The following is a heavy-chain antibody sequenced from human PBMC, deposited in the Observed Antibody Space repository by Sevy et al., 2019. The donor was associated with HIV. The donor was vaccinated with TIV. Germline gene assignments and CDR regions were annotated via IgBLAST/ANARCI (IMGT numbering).Heavy chain of an antibody. J-gene: IGHJ4*02. CDR3: ARGPYNSGLRFDF. Sequence: GGSLRLSCVASGFSLSDYAMHWVRQGPDKGLAWVAVISFDGGNTYYSDAVEGRFTISGDNSKNTVFLQMNSLSPDDTALYYCARGPYNSGLRFDFWGQGTLVTVSS. D-gene: IGHD5-12*01. CDR1: GFSLSDYA. CDR2: ISFDGGNT. V-gene: IGHV3-30-3*01.